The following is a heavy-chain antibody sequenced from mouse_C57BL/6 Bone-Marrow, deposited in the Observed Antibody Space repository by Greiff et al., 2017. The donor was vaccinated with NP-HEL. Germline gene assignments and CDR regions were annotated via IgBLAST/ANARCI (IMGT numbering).Heavy chain of an antibody. CDR1: GYTFTDYY. V-gene: IGHV1-19*01. CDR3: ARGHYGSSYGYFDY. CDR2: INPYNGGT. D-gene: IGHD1-1*01. J-gene: IGHJ2*01. Sequence: VQLKQSGPVLVKPGASVKMSCKASGYTFTDYYMNWVKQSHGKSLEWIGVINPYNGGTSYNQKFKGKATLTVDKSSSTAYMELNSLTSEDSAVYYCARGHYGSSYGYFDYWGQGTTLTVSS.